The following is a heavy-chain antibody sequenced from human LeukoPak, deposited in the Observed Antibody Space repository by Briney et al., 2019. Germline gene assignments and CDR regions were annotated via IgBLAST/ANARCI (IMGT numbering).Heavy chain of an antibody. J-gene: IGHJ4*02. CDR2: ISGSGGST. D-gene: IGHD3-22*01. CDR3: AKGPRTMIVVTSYYFDY. Sequence: GGSLRLSCAASGFTFSSYAMSWVRQAPGKGLEWVSAISGSGGSTYYADSVKGRFTISRDNSKNTLYLQMNSLRAEDTAVYYCAKGPRTMIVVTSYYFDYWGQGTLVTVSS. CDR1: GFTFSSYA. V-gene: IGHV3-23*01.